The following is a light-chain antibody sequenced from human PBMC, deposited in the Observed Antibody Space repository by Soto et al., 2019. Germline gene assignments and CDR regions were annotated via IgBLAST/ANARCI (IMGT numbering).Light chain of an antibody. CDR2: EDN. CDR1: SGSIASNY. J-gene: IGLJ3*02. CDR3: QSYDATNQV. Sequence: NFMLTQPHSVSDSPGKTVIISCTRSSGSIASNYVQWYQQRPGSSPTTVIYEDNQRPSGGPDRFSGSIDSSSNSASLTISGLETEDEADYYCQSYDATNQVFGGGTKVTVL. V-gene: IGLV6-57*01.